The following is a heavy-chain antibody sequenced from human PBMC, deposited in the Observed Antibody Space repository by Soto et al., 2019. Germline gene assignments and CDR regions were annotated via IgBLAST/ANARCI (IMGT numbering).Heavy chain of an antibody. CDR3: ALGPGSGGGGGYLTF. D-gene: IGHD6-19*01. CDR2: INHSGST. CDR1: GGSFSGYY. Sequence: PSETLSLTCAVYGGSFSGYYWNWIRQPPGKGLEWIGEINHSGSTNYNPSLKSRLTISVDTFKNQFSMKLISVTAADTAVYYCALGPGSGGGGGYLTFWAQGPLVTVSS. J-gene: IGHJ4*02. V-gene: IGHV4-34*01.